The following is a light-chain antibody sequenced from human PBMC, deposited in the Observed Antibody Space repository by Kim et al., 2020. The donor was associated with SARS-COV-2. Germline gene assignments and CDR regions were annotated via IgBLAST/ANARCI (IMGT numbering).Light chain of an antibody. J-gene: IGKJ1*01. Sequence: PGETATLSCWASESVTSNFLAWYLQRPGQAPRLLIYGATDRATGIPNRFGGSGSGTGFTLTISRLGPEDFGVYYCQQYGSSPWTFGQGTTL. CDR2: GAT. CDR1: ESVTSNF. CDR3: QQYGSSPWT. V-gene: IGKV3-20*01.